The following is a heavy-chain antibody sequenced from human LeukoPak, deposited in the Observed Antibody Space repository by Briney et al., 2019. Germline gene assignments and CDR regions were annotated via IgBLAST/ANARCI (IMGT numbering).Heavy chain of an antibody. CDR2: IKQDGSKK. CDR1: GFTFSSYW. CDR3: ASQPAAADVDY. D-gene: IGHD2-2*01. V-gene: IGHV3-7*03. J-gene: IGHJ4*02. Sequence: GALRLSCAASGFTFSSYWMTGVRQAPGKGLEWVANIKQDGSKKTYVDSVKGRFTISRDNAKNSLYLQMNSLRADDTGVYYCASQPAAADVDYWGQGTLVTVSS.